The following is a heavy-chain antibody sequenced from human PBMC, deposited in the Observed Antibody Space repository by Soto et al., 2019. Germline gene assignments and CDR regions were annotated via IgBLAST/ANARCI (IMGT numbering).Heavy chain of an antibody. Sequence: GGSLRLSCAASGFTFSNYAMNWIRQAPGKGLEWLSSISANGRNAYYADSVKGRFTISRDRSKNTLYLQLDSLRVEDTAIYFCARLVYGDYVLPPTRAFDYWGQGTLVTVSS. CDR1: GFTFSNYA. D-gene: IGHD4-17*01. J-gene: IGHJ4*02. CDR2: ISANGRNA. CDR3: ARLVYGDYVLPPTRAFDY. V-gene: IGHV3-23*01.